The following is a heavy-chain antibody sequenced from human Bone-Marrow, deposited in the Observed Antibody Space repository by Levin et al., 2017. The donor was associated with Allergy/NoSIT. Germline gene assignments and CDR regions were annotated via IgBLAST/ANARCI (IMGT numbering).Heavy chain of an antibody. CDR2: IYYSGTT. D-gene: IGHD6-19*01. CDR1: GGSVSNGDYY. CDR3: VSHGDDVGQWLGYYFNY. V-gene: IGHV4-39*01. J-gene: IGHJ4*02. Sequence: SETLSLTCTVSGGSVSNGDYYWGWIRQPPGKGLEWIASIYYSGTTYYKPSLKSRVAVSIDSSKNQFSLRLTSVTAADTAVYFCVSHGDDVGQWLGYYFNYWGQGTLVTVSS.